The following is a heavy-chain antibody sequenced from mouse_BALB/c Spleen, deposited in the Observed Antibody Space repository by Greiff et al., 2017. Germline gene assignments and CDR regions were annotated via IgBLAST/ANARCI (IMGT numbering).Heavy chain of an antibody. V-gene: IGHV5-6-2*01. CDR2: INSNGGST. J-gene: IGHJ4*01. Sequence: EVKLMESGGGLVKLGGSLKLSCAASGFTFSSYYMSWVRQTPEKRLELVAAINSNGGSTYYPDTVKGRFTISRDNAKNTLYLQMSSLKSEDTALYYCARDYYGSMDYWGQGTSVTVSS. CDR1: GFTFSSYY. CDR3: ARDYYGSMDY. D-gene: IGHD1-2*01.